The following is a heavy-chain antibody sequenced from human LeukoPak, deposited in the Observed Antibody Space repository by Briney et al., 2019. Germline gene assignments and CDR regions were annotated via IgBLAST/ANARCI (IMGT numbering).Heavy chain of an antibody. D-gene: IGHD3-22*01. J-gene: IGHJ4*02. CDR3: ARLRSGGYYYVH. CDR2: IYTSGST. CDR1: GGSISSYY. V-gene: IGHV4-4*09. Sequence: SETLSLTCTVSGGSISSYYWSWIRQPPGKGLEWIGYIYTSGSTNYNPSLKSRVTISVDTSKNRFSLKLSSVTAADTAVYYCARLRSGGYYYVHWGQGTLVTVSS.